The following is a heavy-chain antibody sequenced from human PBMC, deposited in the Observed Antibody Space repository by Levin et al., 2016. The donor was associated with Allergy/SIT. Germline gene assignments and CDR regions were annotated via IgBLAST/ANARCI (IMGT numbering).Heavy chain of an antibody. Sequence: RQAPGKGLEWVSYISSSSSYTNYADSVKGRFTISRDNAKNSLYLQMNSLRAEDTAVYYCARGGRKATIGGDYWGQGTLVTVSS. V-gene: IGHV3-11*05. D-gene: IGHD5-24*01. CDR2: ISSSSSYT. J-gene: IGHJ4*02. CDR3: ARGGRKATIGGDY.